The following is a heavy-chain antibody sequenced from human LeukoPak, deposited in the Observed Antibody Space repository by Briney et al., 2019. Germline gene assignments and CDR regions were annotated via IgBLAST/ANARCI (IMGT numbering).Heavy chain of an antibody. CDR2: ISGSGGST. CDR1: GFTFSSYA. V-gene: IGHV3-23*01. J-gene: IGHJ5*02. D-gene: IGHD2-2*01. CDR3: ARDACSSRICSAGGNWFDP. Sequence: PGGSLRLSCAASGFTFSSYAMSWVRQAPGKGLEWVSAISGSGGSTYYADSVKGRFTISRDNSKNTLYLQMNSLRAEDTAVYYCARDACSSRICSAGGNWFDPWGQGTLVTVSS.